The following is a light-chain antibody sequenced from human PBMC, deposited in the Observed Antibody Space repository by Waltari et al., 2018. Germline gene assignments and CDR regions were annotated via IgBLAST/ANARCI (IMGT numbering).Light chain of an antibody. Sequence: DIQMTHSPSTLSASVGDRVTITCRARQSISSYLAWYQQKSGKAPKLLIYKASSLESEVPSRFSGSGSGTEFALTVSSLQPDDFATYFCQHFNSYPFTFGQGTKLEIK. J-gene: IGKJ2*01. V-gene: IGKV1-5*03. CDR1: QSISSY. CDR2: KAS. CDR3: QHFNSYPFT.